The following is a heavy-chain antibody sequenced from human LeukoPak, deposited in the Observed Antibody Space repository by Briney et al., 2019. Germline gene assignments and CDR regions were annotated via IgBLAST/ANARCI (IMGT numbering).Heavy chain of an antibody. CDR2: IIPIFGTA. J-gene: IGHJ4*02. CDR1: GGTFSSYA. D-gene: IGHD1-14*01. V-gene: IGHV1-69*13. CDR3: ARSPPEAAQFDY. Sequence: GASVKVSCNASGGTFSSYAISWVRQAPGQGLEWMGGIIPIFGTANYAQKFQGRVTITADESTSTAYMELSSLRSEDTAVYYCARSPPEAAQFDYWGQGTLVTVSS.